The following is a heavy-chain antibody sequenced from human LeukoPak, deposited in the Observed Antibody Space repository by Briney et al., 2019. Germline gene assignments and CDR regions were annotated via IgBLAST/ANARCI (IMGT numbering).Heavy chain of an antibody. J-gene: IGHJ3*02. D-gene: IGHD1-1*01. CDR1: GFTVSSNY. Sequence: GGSLRLSCAASGFTVSSNYMSWVRQAPGKGLEWVSVIYSGGSTYYADSVKGRFTISRDNSKNTLYPQMNSLRAEDTAVYYCARGGYNWNDESALDIWGQGTMVTVSS. V-gene: IGHV3-66*02. CDR3: ARGGYNWNDESALDI. CDR2: IYSGGST.